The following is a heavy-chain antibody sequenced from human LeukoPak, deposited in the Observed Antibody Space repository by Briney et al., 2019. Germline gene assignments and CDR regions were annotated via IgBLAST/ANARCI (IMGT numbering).Heavy chain of an antibody. J-gene: IGHJ4*02. CDR2: FYYSGST. Sequence: SETLSLTCTVTGGSFSTYYWSWIRQPPGKGLEWIGHFYYSGSTNYNPSLKSRVTISVDTSRNQFSLKLTSVTAADTAVYYCASGQGGNYYLNYFDYWGQGALVTVSS. D-gene: IGHD1-26*01. CDR3: ASGQGGNYYLNYFDY. V-gene: IGHV4-59*01. CDR1: GGSFSTYY.